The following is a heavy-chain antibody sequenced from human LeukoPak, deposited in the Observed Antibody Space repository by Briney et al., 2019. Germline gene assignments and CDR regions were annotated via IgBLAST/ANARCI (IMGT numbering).Heavy chain of an antibody. D-gene: IGHD6-13*01. CDR3: ARDASSSWYGSKPDFDY. CDR2: INPNSGGT. CDR1: GYTFTGYY. V-gene: IGHV1-2*02. Sequence: ASVKVSCKASGYTFTGYYMHWLRQAPGQGLEWMGWINPNSGGTNYAQKFQGRVTMTRDTSISTAYMELSRLRSDDTAVYYCARDASSSWYGSKPDFDYWGQGTLVTVSS. J-gene: IGHJ4*02.